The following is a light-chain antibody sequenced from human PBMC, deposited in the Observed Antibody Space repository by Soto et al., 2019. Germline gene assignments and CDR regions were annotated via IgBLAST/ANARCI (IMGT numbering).Light chain of an antibody. Sequence: DIQMTQSPSTLSASVGDRVTVTCRASQGISASLAWFQQRPGKAPKILIYDVSSLESGVPSRFSGSGSGTEFTLTISSLQPDDFATYYCQQYSTFWTFGQGTKVEI. CDR2: DVS. CDR3: QQYSTFWT. J-gene: IGKJ1*01. V-gene: IGKV1-5*01. CDR1: QGISAS.